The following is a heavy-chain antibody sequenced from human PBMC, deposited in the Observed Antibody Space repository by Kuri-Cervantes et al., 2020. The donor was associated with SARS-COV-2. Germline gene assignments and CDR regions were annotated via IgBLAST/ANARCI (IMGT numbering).Heavy chain of an antibody. Sequence: GESLKISCAASGFTFSSYEMNWVRQAPGKGLEWVSAISGSGGSTYYADSVKGRFTISRDNSKNTLYLQMNSLRAEDTAVYYCAKDRPLWGYLGYGMDVWGQGTTVTVSS. CDR2: ISGSGGST. J-gene: IGHJ6*02. CDR3: AKDRPLWGYLGYGMDV. V-gene: IGHV3-23*01. D-gene: IGHD7-27*01. CDR1: GFTFSSYE.